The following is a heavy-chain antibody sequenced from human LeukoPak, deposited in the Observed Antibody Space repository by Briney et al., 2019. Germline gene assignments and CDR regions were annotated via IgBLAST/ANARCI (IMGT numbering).Heavy chain of an antibody. J-gene: IGHJ3*02. CDR1: GFRFSDSW. CDR2: IHEDAGEK. V-gene: IGHV3-7*02. Sequence: PGGSLRLSCAASGFRFSDSWMTWVRQTPGKGLQWVASIHEDAGEKQYVESVRGRFTISRDNAKNSLYLQMNSPRAGDTAVYYCARGGDDRLGGTFDIWGQGTMVTVSS. CDR3: ARGGDDRLGGTFDI. D-gene: IGHD3-22*01.